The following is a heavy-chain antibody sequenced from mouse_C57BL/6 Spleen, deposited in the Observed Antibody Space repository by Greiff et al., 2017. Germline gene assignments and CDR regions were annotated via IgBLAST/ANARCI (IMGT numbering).Heavy chain of an antibody. CDR1: GFTFSDYY. CDR3: ARLYYDYDEWYFDV. V-gene: IGHV5-12*01. J-gene: IGHJ1*03. D-gene: IGHD2-4*01. CDR2: ISNGGGST. Sequence: EVKLEESGGGLVQPGGSLKLSCAASGFTFSDYYMYWVRQTPEKRLEWVAYISNGGGSTYYPDTVKGRFTISRDNAKNTLYLQMSRLKSEDTAMYYCARLYYDYDEWYFDVWGTGTTVTVAS.